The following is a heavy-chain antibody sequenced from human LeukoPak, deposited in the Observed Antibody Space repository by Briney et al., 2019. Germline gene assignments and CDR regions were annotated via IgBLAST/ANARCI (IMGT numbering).Heavy chain of an antibody. CDR3: ATKLLWFGEGDY. CDR1: GYTLTELS. Sequence: ASVKASCKVSGYTLTELSMHWVRQAPGKGLEWMGGFDPEDGETIYAQKFQGRVTMTEDTSTDTAYMELSSLRSEDTAVYYCATKLLWFGEGDYWGQGTLVTVSS. D-gene: IGHD3-10*01. J-gene: IGHJ4*02. CDR2: FDPEDGET. V-gene: IGHV1-24*01.